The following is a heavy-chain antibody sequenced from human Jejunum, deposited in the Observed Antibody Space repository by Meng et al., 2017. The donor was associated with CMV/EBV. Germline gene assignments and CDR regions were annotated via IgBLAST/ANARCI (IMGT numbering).Heavy chain of an antibody. V-gene: IGHV1-2*06. Sequence: ASESTFTDYYMHWVRQAPGQGREWMGRVNPDSGGTRLAQKFQGRVSMTRDTSINTVYMELSSLRSDDTAVYYCARGRGSGSYYGVDYWGQGTLVTVSS. CDR3: ARGRGSGSYYGVDY. J-gene: IGHJ4*02. CDR1: ESTFTDYY. CDR2: VNPDSGGT. D-gene: IGHD3-10*01.